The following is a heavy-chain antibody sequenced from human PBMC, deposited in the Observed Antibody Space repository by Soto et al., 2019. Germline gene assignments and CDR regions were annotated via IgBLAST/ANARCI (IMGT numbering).Heavy chain of an antibody. Sequence: SETLSLTCTVSGASISRYYWSWIRQSPGKGLEWIGYLYNTGSTIYNPSLKSRVTISVDTSKNQFSLKMNSVTAADTAVYYCARDLGSYYYYYAMDVWGQGTTVTVSS. J-gene: IGHJ6*02. CDR3: ARDLGSYYYYYAMDV. CDR2: LYNTGST. CDR1: GASISRYY. V-gene: IGHV4-59*01.